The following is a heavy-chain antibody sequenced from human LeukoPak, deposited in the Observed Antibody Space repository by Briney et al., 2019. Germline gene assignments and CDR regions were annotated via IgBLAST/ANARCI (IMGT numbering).Heavy chain of an antibody. CDR1: GFTFSSYA. CDR2: ISGSGGST. CDR3: AKDMMGSSWFPLDY. D-gene: IGHD6-13*01. J-gene: IGHJ4*02. V-gene: IGHV3-23*01. Sequence: PGGSLRLSCAASGFTFSSYAMSWVRQAPGKGLEWVSAISGSGGSTYYADSVKGRFTISRDNSRNTLYLQMNSLRAEDTAVYYCAKDMMGSSWFPLDYWGQGTLVTVSS.